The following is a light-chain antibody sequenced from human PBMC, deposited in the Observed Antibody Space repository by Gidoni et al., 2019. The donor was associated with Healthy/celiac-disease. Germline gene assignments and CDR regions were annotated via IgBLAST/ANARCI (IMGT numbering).Light chain of an antibody. CDR1: QSVSSSY. V-gene: IGKV3-20*01. CDR2: GAS. J-gene: IGKJ3*01. CDR3: QQQGT. Sequence: ELVFTQSPGTLSLSPGERATLSCRASQSVSSSYLAWYQQKPGQAPRLLIYGASSRATGIPDRFSGSGSGTDFTLTISRLEPEDFAVYYCQQQGTFGPGTKVDIK.